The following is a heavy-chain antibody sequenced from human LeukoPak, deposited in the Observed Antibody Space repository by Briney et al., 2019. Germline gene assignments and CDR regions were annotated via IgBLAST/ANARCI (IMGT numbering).Heavy chain of an antibody. D-gene: IGHD3-10*01. CDR3: ARPRDGSGSYTDY. CDR1: GGSFSGYY. Sequence: TSETLSLTCAVHGGSFSGYYWSWIRQPPGKGLEWIGEINHSGSTNYNPSLKSRVTISVDTSKNQFSLKLSSVAAADTAVYYCARPRDGSGSYTDYWGQGTLVTVSS. CDR2: INHSGST. J-gene: IGHJ4*02. V-gene: IGHV4-34*01.